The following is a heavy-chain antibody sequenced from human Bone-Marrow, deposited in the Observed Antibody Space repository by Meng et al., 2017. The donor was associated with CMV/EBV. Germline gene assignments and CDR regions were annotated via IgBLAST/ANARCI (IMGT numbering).Heavy chain of an antibody. J-gene: IGHJ6*02. V-gene: IGHV1-18*01. CDR3: ARDGPNCSGGSCYHAHYYGLDV. CDR2: ISAYNGNT. CDR1: GHTFTSYG. D-gene: IGHD2-15*01. Sequence: ASAKVSCKASGHTFTSYGISWVRQAPGQGLEWMGWISAYNGNTNYAQKLQGRVTMTTDTSTTTAYMELRSLRSDDTAVYYCARDGPNCSGGSCYHAHYYGLDVWGQGTTVTVSS.